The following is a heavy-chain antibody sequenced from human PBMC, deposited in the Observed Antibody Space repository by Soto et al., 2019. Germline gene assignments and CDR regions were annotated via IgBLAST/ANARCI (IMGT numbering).Heavy chain of an antibody. D-gene: IGHD3-10*01. CDR2: ISAYNDNT. Sequence: ASVKVSCKASGYPFTSYGISWVRQAPGQGLEWMGWISAYNDNTNYAQKLEGRVTMTTDTSTSTAYMELRGLRSDVTAVYYCARFDGSGSYYNEPPDYWGQGTVVTVSS. CDR3: ARFDGSGSYYNEPPDY. V-gene: IGHV1-18*04. J-gene: IGHJ4*02. CDR1: GYPFTSYG.